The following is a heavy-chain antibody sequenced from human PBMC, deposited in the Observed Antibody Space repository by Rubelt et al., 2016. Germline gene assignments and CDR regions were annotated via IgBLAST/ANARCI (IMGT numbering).Heavy chain of an antibody. D-gene: IGHD5-18*01. Sequence: QVRLQESGPGLVKPSETLSLTCTVSGGSISPYYWSWIRQPPGKGLGWIGYIYYSGSTSYSPSLNRRVTISVDTSKNQFSLNLGSGTAADTAVYYCARHRGYRFGANDYWGQGTLVTVSS. CDR2: IYYSGST. CDR1: GGSISPYY. V-gene: IGHV4-59*08. J-gene: IGHJ4*02. CDR3: ARHRGYRFGANDY.